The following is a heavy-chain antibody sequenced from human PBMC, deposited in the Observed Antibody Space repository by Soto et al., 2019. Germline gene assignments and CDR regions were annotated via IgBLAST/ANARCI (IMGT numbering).Heavy chain of an antibody. D-gene: IGHD3-22*01. CDR3: ARGWDHYDSSGLQTWFDP. CDR2: FLPIFGTA. V-gene: IGHV1-69*01. CDR1: GGTFSDYS. Sequence: QVQLVQSGAEVKKPGSSVKVSCKASGGTFSDYSINWVRQAPGQGFEWMGGFLPIFGTANYAQKFQGRVTITADESTSTAYMALSSPRSEDTAIYYCARGWDHYDSSGLQTWFDPWGQGTLVTVSP. J-gene: IGHJ5*02.